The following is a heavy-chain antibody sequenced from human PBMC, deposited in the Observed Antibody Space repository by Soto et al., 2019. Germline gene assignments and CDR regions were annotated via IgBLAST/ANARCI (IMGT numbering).Heavy chain of an antibody. V-gene: IGHV3-33*01. CDR3: ARDPLGDFWSGPMDV. D-gene: IGHD3-3*01. CDR2: IWYDGSNK. CDR1: GFTFSSYG. J-gene: IGHJ6*02. Sequence: GGSLRLSCAASGFTFSSYGMHWVRQAPGKGLEWVAVIWYDGSNKYYADSVKGRFTISRDNSKNTLYLQMNSLRAEDTAVYYCARDPLGDFWSGPMDVWGQGTTVTVS.